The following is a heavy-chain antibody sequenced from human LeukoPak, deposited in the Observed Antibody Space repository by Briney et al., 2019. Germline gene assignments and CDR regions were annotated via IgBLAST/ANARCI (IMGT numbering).Heavy chain of an antibody. V-gene: IGHV1-18*01. Sequence: ASVKVSCKASGYTFTCYGISWVRQAPGQGLEWMGWISAYNGNTNYAQKLQGRVTMTTDTSTSTVYMGLRSLKSDDTAVYYCARDYYDILTGYYNFDYWGQGTLATVSS. CDR3: ARDYYDILTGYYNFDY. CDR1: GYTFTCYG. D-gene: IGHD3-9*01. CDR2: ISAYNGNT. J-gene: IGHJ4*02.